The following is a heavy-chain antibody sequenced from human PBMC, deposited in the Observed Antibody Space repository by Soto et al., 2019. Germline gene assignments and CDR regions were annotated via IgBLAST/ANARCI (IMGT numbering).Heavy chain of an antibody. CDR1: GFTFSSYA. J-gene: IGHJ4*02. CDR2: ISGSGDST. Sequence: EVQLLESGGGLEQPGGSLRLSCAASGFTFSSYAMNWVRQAPGKGLEWVSVISGSGDSTYYADSVKGRFTSSRDHSKNTLYLQMNSLRAEDTAVYYCARRDSGSYYDYWGQGTLVTVSS. CDR3: ARRDSGSYYDY. D-gene: IGHD1-26*01. V-gene: IGHV3-23*01.